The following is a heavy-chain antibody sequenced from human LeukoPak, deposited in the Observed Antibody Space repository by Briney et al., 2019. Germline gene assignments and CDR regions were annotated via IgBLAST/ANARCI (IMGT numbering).Heavy chain of an antibody. CDR2: IYYSGST. V-gene: IGHV4-39*01. Sequence: PSETLSLTCTVSGGSISSSSYYWGWIRQPPGKGLEWIGSIYYSGSTYYNPSLKSRVTISVDTSKNQFSLKLSSVTAADTAVYYCARHRGGYCSSTSCYMSYYYYYMDVWGKGTTVTVSS. D-gene: IGHD2-2*02. J-gene: IGHJ6*03. CDR1: GGSISSSSYY. CDR3: ARHRGGYCSSTSCYMSYYYYYMDV.